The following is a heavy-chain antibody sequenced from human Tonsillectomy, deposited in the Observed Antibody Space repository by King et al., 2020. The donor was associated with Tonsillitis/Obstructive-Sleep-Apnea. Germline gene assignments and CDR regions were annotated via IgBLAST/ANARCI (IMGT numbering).Heavy chain of an antibody. J-gene: IGHJ4*02. CDR2: IDGTGNHI. CDR3: TRALSTAYLDS. V-gene: IGHV3-21*01. Sequence: DVQLVESGGGLVKPGGSLRLSCAASGFAFHYYTLEWVRQAPGKGLEWVSSIDGTGNHIYYADSVKGRFTVSRDNTKNALYLQMTSLRAEDTALYYCTRALSTAYLDSWGQGTLVTVSS. CDR1: GFAFHYYT.